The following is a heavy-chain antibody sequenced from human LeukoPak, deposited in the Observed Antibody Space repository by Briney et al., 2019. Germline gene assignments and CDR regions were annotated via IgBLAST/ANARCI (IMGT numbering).Heavy chain of an antibody. CDR1: GFTFSNYW. D-gene: IGHD6-19*01. Sequence: AGGSLRLSCAASGFTFSNYWMIWVRQAPGKGLEWVALMSYDGSNILYAGSVKGRFTISRDNSKNTLYLQMNSLRPQDTAVYYCAREPTGYTSGWYRYFQHWGQGTLVTVSS. J-gene: IGHJ1*01. V-gene: IGHV3-30*03. CDR3: AREPTGYTSGWYRYFQH. CDR2: MSYDGSNI.